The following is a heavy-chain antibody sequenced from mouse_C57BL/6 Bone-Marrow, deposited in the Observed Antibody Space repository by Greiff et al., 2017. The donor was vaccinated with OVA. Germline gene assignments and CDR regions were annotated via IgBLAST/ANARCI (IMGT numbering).Heavy chain of an antibody. CDR3: ANNYYGIDY. CDR2: INPSSGYT. V-gene: IGHV1-4*01. Sequence: VKLMESGAELARPGASVKMSCKASGYTFTSYTMHWVKQRPGQGLEWIGYINPSSGYTKYNQKFKDKATLTADKSSSTAYMQLSSLTSEDSAVYYCANNYYGIDYWGQGTTLTVSS. D-gene: IGHD1-1*01. J-gene: IGHJ2*01. CDR1: GYTFTSYT.